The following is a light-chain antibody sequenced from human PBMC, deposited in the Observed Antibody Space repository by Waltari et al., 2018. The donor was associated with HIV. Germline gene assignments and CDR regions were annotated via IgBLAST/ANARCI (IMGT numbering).Light chain of an antibody. CDR1: QSISSW. J-gene: IGKJ2*03. CDR3: QQYNSYAYS. CDR2: KAS. V-gene: IGKV1-5*03. Sequence: IQMTQSTSPLSSTVGDITTVTCRASQSISSWLAWYQQKPGKAPNLLIYKASSLESGVPSRFSGSGSGTEFTLTISSLQPDDFATYYCQQYNSYAYSFGQGTKLEIK.